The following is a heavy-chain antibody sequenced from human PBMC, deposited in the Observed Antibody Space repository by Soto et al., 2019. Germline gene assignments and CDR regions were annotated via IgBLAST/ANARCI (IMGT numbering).Heavy chain of an antibody. V-gene: IGHV5-10-1*01. J-gene: IGHJ6*02. Sequence: PGESLKISCKGSGYSFTSYWISWVRQMPGKGLEWMGRIDPSDSYTNYSPSFQGHVTFSADKSISTAYLQWSSLQASDTAMYYCARLAMASRRGEYGMDVWGQGTTVTVS. CDR2: IDPSDSYT. D-gene: IGHD6-19*01. CDR1: GYSFTSYW. CDR3: ARLAMASRRGEYGMDV.